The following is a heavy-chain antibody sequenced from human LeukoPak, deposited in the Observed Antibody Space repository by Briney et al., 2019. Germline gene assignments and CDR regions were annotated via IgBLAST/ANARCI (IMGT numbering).Heavy chain of an antibody. CDR2: INLNSGGT. CDR1: GYTFTGYY. J-gene: IGHJ6*03. V-gene: IGHV1-2*02. Sequence: ASVTVSCKASGYTFTGYYMHWVRQAPGQGLEWMGWINLNSGGTNYAQKSQGRVTMTRDTSISTAYMELSRLRSDDTAVYYCARGYSGYLNPYYYMDVWGKGTTVTVSS. CDR3: ARGYSGYLNPYYYMDV. D-gene: IGHD5-12*01.